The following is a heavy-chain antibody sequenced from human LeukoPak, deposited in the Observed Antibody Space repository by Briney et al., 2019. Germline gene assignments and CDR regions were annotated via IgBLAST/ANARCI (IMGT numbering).Heavy chain of an antibody. CDR2: LREDGREI. CDR1: GFPFDVQT. CDR3: VRGGATRGRFEK. D-gene: IGHD1-26*01. V-gene: IGHV3-7*01. Sequence: GGSLRLSCAASGFPFDVQTMSWVRQAPGKGLDWVASLREDGREIHYVDSVKGRFTISRDNPKNSLYLQMNSLKAEDTAVYYCVRGGATRGRFEKWGQGTLVTVSP. J-gene: IGHJ4*02.